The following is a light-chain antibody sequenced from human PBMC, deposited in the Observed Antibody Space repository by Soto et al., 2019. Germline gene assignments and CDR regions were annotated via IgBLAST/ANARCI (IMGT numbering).Light chain of an antibody. Sequence: VMTQSPTTLSVSPGERATLSCRASHSVGSNLAWYQQNPGQAPRLLIYGAPTRATGVPARFSGSGSATQFTLTISSLQSEDFGFYYCQQYKQWPVAFGGGTKVESK. J-gene: IGKJ4*01. CDR2: GAP. CDR3: QQYKQWPVA. CDR1: HSVGSN. V-gene: IGKV3-15*01.